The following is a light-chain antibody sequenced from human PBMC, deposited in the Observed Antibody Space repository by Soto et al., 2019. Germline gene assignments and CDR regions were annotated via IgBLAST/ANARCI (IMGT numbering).Light chain of an antibody. Sequence: QLVLTQPPSVSGAPGQRVTISCTGSSSNIGAGYDVHWYQQLPGTAPKLLIYGNSNRPSRVPDRFSGSKSGTSASLAITGLQAEDEADYYCQSYDSSLSALFGGGTKVTVL. V-gene: IGLV1-40*01. J-gene: IGLJ3*02. CDR3: QSYDSSLSAL. CDR2: GNS. CDR1: SSNIGAGYD.